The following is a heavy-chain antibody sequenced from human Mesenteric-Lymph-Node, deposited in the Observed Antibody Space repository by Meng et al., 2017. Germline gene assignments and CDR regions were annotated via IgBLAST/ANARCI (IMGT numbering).Heavy chain of an antibody. V-gene: IGHV3-74*01. CDR1: GFTFSSYW. Sequence: LSLTCAASGFTFSSYWMHWVRQAPGKGLVWVSRINSDGSSTSYADSVKGRFTISRDNAKNTLYLQMNSLRAEDTAVYYCARGDTSSWNNFDYWGQGTLVTVSS. D-gene: IGHD6-13*01. CDR3: ARGDTSSWNNFDY. J-gene: IGHJ4*02. CDR2: INSDGSST.